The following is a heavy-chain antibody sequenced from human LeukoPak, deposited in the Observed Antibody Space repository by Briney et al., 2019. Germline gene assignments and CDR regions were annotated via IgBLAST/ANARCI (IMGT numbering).Heavy chain of an antibody. V-gene: IGHV3-7*05. CDR1: GFSFSNNW. J-gene: IGHJ3*02. Sequence: GGSLTLSCAASGFSFSNNWMSWIRQAPGKGLEWVANIKHDGGEKYYVDSVKGRFTISRDNAKNSLYLQMISLRAEDTALYYCATYCGGDCYSLHDAFDIWGQGTIVPVSS. CDR3: ATYCGGDCYSLHDAFDI. CDR2: IKHDGGEK. D-gene: IGHD2-21*02.